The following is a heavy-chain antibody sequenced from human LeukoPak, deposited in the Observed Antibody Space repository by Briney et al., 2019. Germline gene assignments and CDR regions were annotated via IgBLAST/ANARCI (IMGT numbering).Heavy chain of an antibody. J-gene: IGHJ4*02. V-gene: IGHV3-33*01. Sequence: GGSLRLSCAASGFTFSSYGMHWVRQAPGKGLEWVAVIWYDGSNKYYADSVKGRFTISRDNSKNTLYLQMSSLRAEDTAVYYCARDFAAGGYYDSSGPYFDYWGQGTLVTVSS. CDR1: GFTFSSYG. D-gene: IGHD3-22*01. CDR2: IWYDGSNK. CDR3: ARDFAAGGYYDSSGPYFDY.